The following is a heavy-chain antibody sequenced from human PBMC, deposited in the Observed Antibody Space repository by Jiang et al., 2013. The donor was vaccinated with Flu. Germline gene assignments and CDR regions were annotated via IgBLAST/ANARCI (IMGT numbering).Heavy chain of an antibody. V-gene: IGHV4-31*03. CDR2: IYYSGRT. Sequence: GSGLVKPSQTLSLTCTVSGGSITSGGYYWSWIRQHPGKGLEWIGHIYYSGRTYYNPSLKSRVTISVDTSKNQFFLKVSSVTAADTAVYYCASRVTTETTVDYWGQGTLVTVSS. CDR3: ASRVTTETTVDY. CDR1: GGSITSGGYY. D-gene: IGHD4-17*01. J-gene: IGHJ4*02.